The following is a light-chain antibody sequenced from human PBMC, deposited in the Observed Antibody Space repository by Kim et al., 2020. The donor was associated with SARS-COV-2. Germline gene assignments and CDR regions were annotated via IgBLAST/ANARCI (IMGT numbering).Light chain of an antibody. CDR2: KTS. V-gene: IGKV1-5*03. J-gene: IGKJ2*01. Sequence: DKVTITCLASQRFSDWLAWYQQKPGKAPKLLISKTSLLESGVPSRFAGSGTGTEFTLTITSLQPDDFANYFCLHYSTYPYTFGQGTKLEI. CDR1: QRFSDW. CDR3: LHYSTYPYT.